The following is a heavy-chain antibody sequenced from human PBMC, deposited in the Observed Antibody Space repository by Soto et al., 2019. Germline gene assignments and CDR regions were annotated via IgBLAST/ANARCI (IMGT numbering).Heavy chain of an antibody. CDR2: IYYSGST. CDR3: ARDRNYDILTGLYYYYGMDV. V-gene: IGHV4-30-4*01. J-gene: IGHJ6*02. CDR1: GGSISSGDYY. Sequence: QVQLQESGPGLVKPSQTLSLTCTVSGGSISSGDYYWSWIRQPPGKGLEWIGYIYYSGSTYYNPSLKSRVTISVDTSKNQFSLKLSSVTAADTAVYYCARDRNYDILTGLYYYYGMDVWGQGTTVTVSS. D-gene: IGHD3-9*01.